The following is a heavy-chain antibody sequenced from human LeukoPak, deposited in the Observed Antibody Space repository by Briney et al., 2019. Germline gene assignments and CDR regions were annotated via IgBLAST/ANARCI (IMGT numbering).Heavy chain of an antibody. J-gene: IGHJ3*02. D-gene: IGHD3-9*01. Sequence: SETLSLTCTVSGGSISSYYWSWIRQLPGKGLEWIGYIYYSGSTNYNPSLKSRVTISVDTSKNQFSLKLSSVTAADTAVYYCARGARLRYFDWLLFADAFDIWGQGTMVTVSS. CDR2: IYYSGST. V-gene: IGHV4-59*01. CDR1: GGSISSYY. CDR3: ARGARLRYFDWLLFADAFDI.